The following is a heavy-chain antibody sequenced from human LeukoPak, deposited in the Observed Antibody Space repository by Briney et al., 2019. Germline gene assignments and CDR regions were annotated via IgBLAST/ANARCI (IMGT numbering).Heavy chain of an antibody. V-gene: IGHV1-8*01. CDR1: GYTFTSYD. J-gene: IGHJ4*02. CDR3: ARGTIRSSTSCYFY. CDR2: MNPNSGNT. D-gene: IGHD2-2*01. Sequence: ATVRVSCKASGYTFTSYDINWVRQAPGQGLEWMGWMNPNSGNTVYAQKFQGRVTMTRNTSISTAYMELSSLRSEDTAVYYCARGTIRSSTSCYFYWGEGTLVTVSS.